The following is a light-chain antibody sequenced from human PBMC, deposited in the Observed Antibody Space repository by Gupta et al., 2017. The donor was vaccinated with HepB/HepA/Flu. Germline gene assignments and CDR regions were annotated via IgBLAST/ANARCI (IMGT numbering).Light chain of an antibody. CDR2: GAS. Sequence: EIVLTQSPGTLSSSPGESATLSCRASKSVSSSYLAWYQQKPGQAPRLLIYGASSRATGIPDRFSGSGSGTDFTLTISRLEPEDFAVYYCQQDGSSPLTFGGGTKVEIK. CDR3: QQDGSSPLT. J-gene: IGKJ4*01. V-gene: IGKV3-20*01. CDR1: KSVSSSY.